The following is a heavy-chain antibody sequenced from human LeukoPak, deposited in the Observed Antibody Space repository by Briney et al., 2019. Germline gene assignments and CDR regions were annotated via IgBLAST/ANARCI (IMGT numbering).Heavy chain of an antibody. CDR3: ARHHYLAVAGPFDY. Sequence: SETLSLTCAVYGGSFSGYYWRWIRQPPGKGLEWIGEINHSGSTNYNPSLTSRVTISVDTSKNQFSLKLSSVTAADTAVYYSARHHYLAVAGPFDYWGQGTLVTVSS. CDR2: INHSGST. V-gene: IGHV4-34*01. CDR1: GGSFSGYY. J-gene: IGHJ4*02. D-gene: IGHD6-19*01.